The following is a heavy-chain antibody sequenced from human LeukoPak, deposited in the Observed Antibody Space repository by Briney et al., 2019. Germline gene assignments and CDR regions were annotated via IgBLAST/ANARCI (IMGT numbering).Heavy chain of an antibody. D-gene: IGHD2-15*01. V-gene: IGHV4-34*01. CDR2: INHSGST. CDR3: AGGRRELLLMVVRNYFDY. Sequence: SETLSLTCAVYGGSFSGYYWSWIRQPPGKGLEWIGEINHSGSTNYNPSLKSRVTISVDTSKNQFSLKLSSVTAADTAVYYCAGGRRELLLMVVRNYFDYWGQGTLVTVSS. J-gene: IGHJ4*02. CDR1: GGSFSGYY.